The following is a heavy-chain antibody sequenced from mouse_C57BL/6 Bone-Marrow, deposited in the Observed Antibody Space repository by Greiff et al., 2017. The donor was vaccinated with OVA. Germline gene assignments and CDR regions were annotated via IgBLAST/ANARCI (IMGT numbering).Heavy chain of an antibody. CDR3: ARIHYRSSFDV. CDR1: GYTFTSYW. CDR2: IYPGSGCT. J-gene: IGHJ1*03. D-gene: IGHD1-2*01. Sequence: QVQLKQSGAELVKPGASVKMSCKASGYTFTSYWITWVKQRPGPGLEWIGDIYPGSGCTNYNEKFKSKATLTVDKSSSTAYLQLSSLTSEYSAVYYCARIHYRSSFDVWCTGTTVTASS. V-gene: IGHV1-55*01.